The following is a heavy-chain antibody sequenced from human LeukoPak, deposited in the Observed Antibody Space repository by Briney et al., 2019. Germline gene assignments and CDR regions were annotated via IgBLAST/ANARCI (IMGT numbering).Heavy chain of an antibody. CDR3: ARGASRASPAYHHAWDV. CDR2: IRDKANSYTT. V-gene: IGHV3-72*01. D-gene: IGHD2-2*01. Sequence: PGGSLRLSCVASGFTFSDHYMDWVRQAPGKGLEWVGRIRDKANSYTTEYAASVKGRYTISRDDSRNSLFLQMNSLTTEDAAVYYCARGASRASPAYHHAWDVWGQGTTVTVFS. J-gene: IGHJ6*02. CDR1: GFTFSDHY.